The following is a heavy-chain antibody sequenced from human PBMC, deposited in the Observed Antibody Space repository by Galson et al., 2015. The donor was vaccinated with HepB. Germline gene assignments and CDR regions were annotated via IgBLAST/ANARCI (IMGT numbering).Heavy chain of an antibody. J-gene: IGHJ2*01. Sequence: CAISGDSVSSNSAAWNRIRVSPSRGLEWLGRTYYRSKWYYDYAVSVWSRINVNPDTTKNQVSLHLNSVTPEDTAVYYCASWRFDLWGRGTLVTVSS. CDR3: ASWRFDL. CDR1: GDSVSSNSAA. V-gene: IGHV6-1*01. CDR2: TYYRSKWYY.